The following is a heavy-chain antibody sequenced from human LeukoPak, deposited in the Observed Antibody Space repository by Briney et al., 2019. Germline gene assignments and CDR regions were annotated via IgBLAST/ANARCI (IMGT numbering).Heavy chain of an antibody. CDR2: IRQDESER. CDR1: GFSFSSYW. J-gene: IGHJ6*03. D-gene: IGHD3-10*01. Sequence: GGSLRLSCEASGFSFSSYWMTWVRQPPGKGPEWVANIRQDESERYSADSVKGRFTISRDNAKKSVYLHMSSLRAEDTALYYCARLSAYYYGSYFYYYMDVWGKGTTVTVS. CDR3: ARLSAYYYGSYFYYYMDV. V-gene: IGHV3-7*01.